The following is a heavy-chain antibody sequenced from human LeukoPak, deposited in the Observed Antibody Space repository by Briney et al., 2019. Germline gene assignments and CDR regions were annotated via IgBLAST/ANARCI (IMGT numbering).Heavy chain of an antibody. CDR2: IYYSGTT. CDR3: ATVSTNYGYFDL. D-gene: IGHD2-8*01. CDR1: GGSISSSSYC. Sequence: VKPSETLSLTCTVSGGSISSSSYCWGWIRQPPGKGLEWIGNIYYSGTTYYNPSLKSRVTISVDTSKSQFSLKLSSVSAADTAVYFCATVSTNYGYFDLWGRGTLVTVSS. J-gene: IGHJ2*01. V-gene: IGHV4-39*01.